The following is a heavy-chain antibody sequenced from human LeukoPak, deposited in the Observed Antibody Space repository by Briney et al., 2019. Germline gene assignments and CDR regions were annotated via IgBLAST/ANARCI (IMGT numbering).Heavy chain of an antibody. V-gene: IGHV1-69*13. J-gene: IGHJ6*03. CDR1: GGTFSSYA. CDR3: ARARDSSSWYFPLDYYYYMDV. D-gene: IGHD6-13*01. CDR2: IIPIFGTA. Sequence: SVKVSCKASGGTFSSYAISWVRQAPGQGLEWMGGIIPIFGTANYAQKFQGRVTITADESTSTAYMELSSLRSEDTAVYYCARARDSSSWYFPLDYYYYMDVWGKGTTVTVSS.